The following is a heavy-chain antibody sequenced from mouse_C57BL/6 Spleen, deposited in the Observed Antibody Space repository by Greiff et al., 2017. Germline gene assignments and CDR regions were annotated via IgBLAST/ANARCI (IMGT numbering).Heavy chain of an antibody. CDR2: IRNKANGYTT. J-gene: IGHJ4*01. D-gene: IGHD1-1*01. Sequence: DVQLVESGGGLVQPGGSLSLSCAASGFTFTDYYLSWVRQPPGKALEWLGFIRNKANGYTTEYSASVKGRFTISRDNSQSILYLQMNALRAEDSATYCCARYGPYYYGSSYAMDYWGQGTSVTVSS. V-gene: IGHV7-3*01. CDR3: ARYGPYYYGSSYAMDY. CDR1: GFTFTDYY.